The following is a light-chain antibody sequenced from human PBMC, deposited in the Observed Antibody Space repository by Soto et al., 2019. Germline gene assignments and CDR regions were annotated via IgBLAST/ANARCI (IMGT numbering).Light chain of an antibody. CDR1: QGISSA. CDR2: DAS. CDR3: QQFNNYPPT. Sequence: AIQLTQSPSSLSASVGDRVTITCRASQGISSALAWYQQKPGKAPKLLIYDASSLESGVPSRFSGSGSGTGFTLTISSLQPEDFATYSCQQFNNYPPTFGQGTRLEIK. J-gene: IGKJ5*01. V-gene: IGKV1D-13*01.